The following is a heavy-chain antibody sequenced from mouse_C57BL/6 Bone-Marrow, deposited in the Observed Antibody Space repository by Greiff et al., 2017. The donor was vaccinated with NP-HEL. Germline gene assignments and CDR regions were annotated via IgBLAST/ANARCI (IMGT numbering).Heavy chain of an antibody. Sequence: EVKLMESGGGLVQPGGSMKLSCVASGFTFSNYWMNWVRQSPEKGLEWVAQIRLKSDNYATHYAESVKGRFTISRDDSKSSVYLQMNNLRAEDTGIYYCTLGKNYFDYWGQGTTLTVSS. D-gene: IGHD1-1*01. CDR2: IRLKSDNYAT. CDR1: GFTFSNYW. CDR3: TLGKNYFDY. V-gene: IGHV6-3*01. J-gene: IGHJ2*01.